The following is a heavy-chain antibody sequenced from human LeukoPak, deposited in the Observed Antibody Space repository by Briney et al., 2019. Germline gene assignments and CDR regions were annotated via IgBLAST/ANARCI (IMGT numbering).Heavy chain of an antibody. CDR2: FDPEDGET. J-gene: IGHJ3*02. V-gene: IGHV1-24*01. CDR1: GYTLTELS. D-gene: IGHD4-17*01. Sequence: ASVKVSCKVSGYTLTELSMHWVRQAPGKGLEWMGGFDPEDGETIYAQKFQGRVTMTVDTSTDTAYMELSSLRSEDTAVYYCATDSLRNDAFDIWGQGTMVTVSS. CDR3: ATDSLRNDAFDI.